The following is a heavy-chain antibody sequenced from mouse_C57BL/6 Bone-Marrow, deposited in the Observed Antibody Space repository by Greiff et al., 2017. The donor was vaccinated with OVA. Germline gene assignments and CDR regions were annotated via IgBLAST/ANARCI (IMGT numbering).Heavy chain of an antibody. J-gene: IGHJ2*01. Sequence: QVQLQQPGAELVRPGSSVKLSCKASGYTFTSYWMDWVKQRPGQGLEWIGNIYPSDSETHYNQKFKDKATLTVDKSSSTAYMQLSSLTSEDSAVYYCARSLPVTTVFDYWGQGTTLTVSS. CDR2: IYPSDSET. CDR3: ARSLPVTTVFDY. D-gene: IGHD1-1*01. V-gene: IGHV1-61*01. CDR1: GYTFTSYW.